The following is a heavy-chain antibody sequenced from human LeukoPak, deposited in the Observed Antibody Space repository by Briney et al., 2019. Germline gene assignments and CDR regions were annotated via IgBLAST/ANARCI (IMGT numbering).Heavy chain of an antibody. CDR3: ARRAKYSRDFDP. CDR2: IYYSGST. Sequence: SETLSLTCTVSGGSISSSSYYWGWIRQPPGKGLEWIGSIYYSGSTYYNPSLKSRVTISVDTSKNQFSLKLSSVTAADTAVYYCARRAKYSRDFDPWGQGTLVTVSS. D-gene: IGHD6-6*01. V-gene: IGHV4-39*07. J-gene: IGHJ5*02. CDR1: GGSISSSSYY.